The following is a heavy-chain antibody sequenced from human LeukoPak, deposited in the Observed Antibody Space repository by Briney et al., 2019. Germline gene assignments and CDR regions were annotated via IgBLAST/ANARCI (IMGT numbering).Heavy chain of an antibody. CDR3: AKDSPAYDAFDI. CDR2: ISWNSGSI. Sequence: GGSLRLSCAASGFTFDDYAMHWVRQAPGKGLEWVSGISWNSGSIGYADSVKGRFTISRDNAKNSLYLQMNSLRAEDTAVYYCAKDSPAYDAFDIWGQGTMVTVSS. V-gene: IGHV3-9*01. J-gene: IGHJ3*02. CDR1: GFTFDDYA.